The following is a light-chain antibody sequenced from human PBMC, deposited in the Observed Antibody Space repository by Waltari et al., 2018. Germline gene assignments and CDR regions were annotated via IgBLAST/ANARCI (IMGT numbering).Light chain of an antibody. CDR3: ASWDDDVSGVV. J-gene: IGLJ2*01. V-gene: IGLV1-47*01. Sequence: SVLTQPPSASGSPGQRVSTSCSGSGSNIGGNSVHCYQQFPGSAPKVLLYKTNQRPSGVPDRFSGSKSGTSGSLSISGLRSEDEAEYYCASWDDDVSGVVFGGGTKLTVL. CDR2: KTN. CDR1: GSNIGGNS.